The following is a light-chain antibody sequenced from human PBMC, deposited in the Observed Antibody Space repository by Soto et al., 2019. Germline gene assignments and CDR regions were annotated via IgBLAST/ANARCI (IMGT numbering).Light chain of an antibody. V-gene: IGKV3D-20*02. CDR2: GAS. CDR1: QSVSSSY. CDR3: QQRSNWRPIT. J-gene: IGKJ5*01. Sequence: EIVLTQSPGTLSLSPGERATLSCRASQSVSSSYLAWYQQKPGQAPRLLIYGASSRATGIPDRFSGSGSGTDFTLTISSLEPEDFAVYYCQQRSNWRPITFGQGTRLEIK.